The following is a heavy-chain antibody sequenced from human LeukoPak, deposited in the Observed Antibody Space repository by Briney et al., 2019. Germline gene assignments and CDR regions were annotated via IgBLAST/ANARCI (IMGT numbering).Heavy chain of an antibody. CDR1: GGSFSGYY. J-gene: IGHJ4*02. D-gene: IGHD3-3*01. Sequence: SETLSLTCAVYGGSFSGYYWSWIRQPPGKGLEWIGEINHSGSTNYNPSLKSRVTISVDTSKNQFSLKLSSVTAADTAVYYCARGDDFRKIDYWGQGTLVTVSS. CDR3: ARGDDFRKIDY. V-gene: IGHV4-34*01. CDR2: INHSGST.